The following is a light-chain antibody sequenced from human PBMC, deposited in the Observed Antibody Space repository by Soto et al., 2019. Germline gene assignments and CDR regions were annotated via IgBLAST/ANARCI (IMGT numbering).Light chain of an antibody. V-gene: IGLV7-46*01. CDR1: TGAVTNGHY. Sequence: HAVVTHEPSLTVSPGGTVTLTCGSSTGAVTNGHYPYWFQQKPGQAPRTLIYDTTNRHSWTPARFSGSLLGGKAALTLSGAQTEDEAEYYCLLSYNGPYGFGTGTKVTVL. CDR3: LLSYNGPYG. CDR2: DTT. J-gene: IGLJ1*01.